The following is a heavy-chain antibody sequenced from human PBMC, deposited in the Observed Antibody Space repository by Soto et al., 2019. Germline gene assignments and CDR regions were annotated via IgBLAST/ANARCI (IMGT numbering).Heavy chain of an antibody. CDR3: TGEVASAY. J-gene: IGHJ4*02. CDR1: GFTVSTYG. CDR2: ISRDGGIK. D-gene: IGHD2-8*02. V-gene: IGHV3-30*03. Sequence: QVQLVESGGGVVQPGRSLRLSCAVSGFTVSTYGMHWVRQAPGKGLEWVAVISRDGGIKFYADSVKGRFTISRDNSRNTLFLEMNSLRGDDMAVYYCTGEVASAYWGQGTLVTVSS.